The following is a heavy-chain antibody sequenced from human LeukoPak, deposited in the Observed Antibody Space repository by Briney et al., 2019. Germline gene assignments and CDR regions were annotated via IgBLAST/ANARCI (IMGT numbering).Heavy chain of an antibody. CDR1: GLTFSSHW. CDR3: ARGASGYSYG. J-gene: IGHJ4*02. V-gene: IGHV3-74*01. D-gene: IGHD5-18*01. Sequence: PGGSLRLSCAASGLTFSSHWMHWVRQAPGKGLVWDSRITNDGSSTTYADSVKGRFTISRDNAKNMLYLQVNSLRAEDTAVYYCARGASGYSYGWGQGTLVTVSS. CDR2: ITNDGSST.